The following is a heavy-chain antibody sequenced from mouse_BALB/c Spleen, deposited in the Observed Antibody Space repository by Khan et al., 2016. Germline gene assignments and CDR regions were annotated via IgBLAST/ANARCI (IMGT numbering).Heavy chain of an antibody. CDR2: ISYSGST. CDR1: GYSITSDYA. D-gene: IGHD1-1*01. Sequence: EVQLQESGPGLVKPSQSLSLTCTVTGYSITSDYAWNWIRQFPGNKLEWMGYISYSGSTSYNPSLKSRISITRDTSKNQFFLQLNFVTTEDTATYYCARAPTRWYFDDWGAGTTVTVSS. CDR3: ARAPTRWYFDD. V-gene: IGHV3-2*02. J-gene: IGHJ1*01.